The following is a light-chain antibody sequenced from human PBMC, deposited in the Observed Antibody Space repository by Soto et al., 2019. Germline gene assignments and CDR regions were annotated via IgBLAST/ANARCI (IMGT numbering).Light chain of an antibody. CDR1: SSDVGGYKY. CDR2: DVT. CDR3: SSYTRTSTL. Sequence: QSVLTQPASVSGSPGQSITISCTGTSSDVGGYKYVSWYQLHPGTAPKLVIYDVTNRPSGVSNRFSGSKSGNTASLTISGLQAEDVADYFSSSYTRTSTLFGTGSKVTVL. J-gene: IGLJ1*01. V-gene: IGLV2-14*01.